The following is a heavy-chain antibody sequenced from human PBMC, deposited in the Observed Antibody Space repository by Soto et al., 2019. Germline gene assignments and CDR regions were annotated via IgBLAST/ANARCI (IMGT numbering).Heavy chain of an antibody. D-gene: IGHD3-22*01. CDR2: ISSSSSYI. Sequence: GGSLRLSCAASGFTFSSYSMNWVRQAPGKGLEWVSSISSSSSYIYYADSVKGRFTISRDNAKNSLYLQMNSLRAEDTAVYYYARDRKPTMIVVVTDWFDPWGQGTLVTVSS. CDR1: GFTFSSYS. CDR3: ARDRKPTMIVVVTDWFDP. V-gene: IGHV3-21*01. J-gene: IGHJ5*02.